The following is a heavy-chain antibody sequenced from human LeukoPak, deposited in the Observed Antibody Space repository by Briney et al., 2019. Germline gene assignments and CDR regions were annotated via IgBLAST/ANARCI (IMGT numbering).Heavy chain of an antibody. D-gene: IGHD5-18*01. CDR1: GGSFSGYY. V-gene: IGHV4-34*01. CDR3: ARHSIRGYSYGYPLGGFDP. J-gene: IGHJ5*02. CDR2: INHSGST. Sequence: PSETLPLTCAVYGGSFSGYYWSWIRQPPGKGLEWIGEINHSGSTNYNPSLKSRVTISVDTSKNQFSLKLSSVTAADTAMYYCARHSIRGYSYGYPLGGFDPWGQGTLVTVSS.